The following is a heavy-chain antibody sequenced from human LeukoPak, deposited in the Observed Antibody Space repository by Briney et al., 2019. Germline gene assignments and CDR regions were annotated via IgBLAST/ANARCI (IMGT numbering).Heavy chain of an antibody. Sequence: GGSLRLSRAASGFTFSNYWVHWVRPAPGKGLVWVSRINRDGSTTNYADSVKGRFTVSRDNAKNTLNLQMNSLRAEDTAVYYCARDRKSGESSEIDFWGQGTLVTVSS. J-gene: IGHJ4*02. D-gene: IGHD3-10*01. CDR2: INRDGSTT. CDR3: ARDRKSGESSEIDF. V-gene: IGHV3-74*01. CDR1: GFTFSNYW.